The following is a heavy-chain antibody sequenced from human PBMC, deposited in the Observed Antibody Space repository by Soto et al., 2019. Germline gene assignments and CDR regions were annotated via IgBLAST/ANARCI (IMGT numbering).Heavy chain of an antibody. CDR3: ARHIVVVAAAQGFDY. CDR1: GGSFSGYY. J-gene: IGHJ4*02. CDR2: INHSGST. V-gene: IGHV4-34*01. D-gene: IGHD2-2*01. Sequence: QVQLQQWGAGLLKPSETLSLTCAVYGGSFSGYYWSWIRQPPGKGLEWIGEINHSGSTNYNPSLKSRVTISVDTSKNQFSLKLSSVTAADTAVYYCARHIVVVAAAQGFDYWGQGTLVTVSS.